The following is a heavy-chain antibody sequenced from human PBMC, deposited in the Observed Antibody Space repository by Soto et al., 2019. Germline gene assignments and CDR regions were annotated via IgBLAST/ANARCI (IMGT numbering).Heavy chain of an antibody. CDR2: ISTTSTYI. Sequence: GGSLRLSCAASGFTFSGDSMNWVRQAPGKGLEWVSSISTTSTYIYYADSVKGRFTISRDNANISLHLQMNSLRAEDTAVYYCTRDYVMDVWGQGTTVTVSS. V-gene: IGHV3-21*01. CDR1: GFTFSGDS. CDR3: TRDYVMDV. J-gene: IGHJ6*02.